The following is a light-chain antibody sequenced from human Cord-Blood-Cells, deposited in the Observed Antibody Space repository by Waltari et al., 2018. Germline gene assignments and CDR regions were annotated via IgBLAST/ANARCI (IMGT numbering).Light chain of an antibody. CDR1: SSNIGNNY. J-gene: IGLJ3*02. V-gene: IGLV1-51*01. CDR3: GTWDSSLSAWV. CDR2: DNK. Sequence: QSVLTQPPSVSAAPGQKVTISCSGSSSNIGNNYVSWYQQLPGTAPKLLIDDNKKQPSGIPDRCSGSKSGTSATLGITGLQTGDEADYYCGTWDSSLSAWVFGGGTKLTVL.